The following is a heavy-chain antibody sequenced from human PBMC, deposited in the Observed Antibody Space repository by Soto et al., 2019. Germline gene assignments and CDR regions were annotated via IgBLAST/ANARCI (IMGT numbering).Heavy chain of an antibody. Sequence: PSETLSLTCTVSGASIFSSYWSWIRQSPRKGLEWIGYVYYSGSTNYNPSLMSRVTISVDTSKNQFSLNLSSVTAADTPVHYCARGDSDRRGQSNPLVIWGPGTMVTV. J-gene: IGHJ3*02. V-gene: IGHV4-59*01. D-gene: IGHD3-22*01. CDR3: ARGDSDRRGQSNPLVI. CDR2: VYYSGST. CDR1: GASIFSSY.